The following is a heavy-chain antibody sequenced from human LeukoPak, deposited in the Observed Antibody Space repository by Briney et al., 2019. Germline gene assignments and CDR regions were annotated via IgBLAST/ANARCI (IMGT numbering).Heavy chain of an antibody. CDR1: GFTFSSYA. D-gene: IGHD3-22*01. CDR2: ISSNGGST. V-gene: IGHV3-64*01. Sequence: GGSLTLSCAASGFTFSSYAMHWVRQAPGKGLEYVSAISSNGGSTYYANSVKGRFTISRDNSNNTLYLQIGSLRAEDMAVYYCARGRGYYYDSSGYYFPPDIDYWGQGTLVTVSS. J-gene: IGHJ4*02. CDR3: ARGRGYYYDSSGYYFPPDIDY.